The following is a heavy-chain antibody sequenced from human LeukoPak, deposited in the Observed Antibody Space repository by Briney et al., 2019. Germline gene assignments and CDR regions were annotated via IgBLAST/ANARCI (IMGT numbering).Heavy chain of an antibody. Sequence: ASVKVSCKASGYTFTGYYMHWVRQAPGQGLEWMGWINPNSGGTNYAQKFQGRVTMTRDTSISTAHMELSRLRSDDTAVYYCARDSSSSGGAFDYWGQGTLVTVCS. D-gene: IGHD6-6*01. CDR3: ARDSSSSGGAFDY. CDR2: INPNSGGT. CDR1: GYTFTGYY. V-gene: IGHV1-2*02. J-gene: IGHJ4*02.